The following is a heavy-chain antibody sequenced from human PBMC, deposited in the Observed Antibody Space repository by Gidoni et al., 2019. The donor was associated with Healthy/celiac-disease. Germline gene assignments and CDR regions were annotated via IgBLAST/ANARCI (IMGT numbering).Heavy chain of an antibody. CDR2: IIPIFGTA. D-gene: IGHD5-18*01. V-gene: IGHV1-69*01. J-gene: IGHJ3*02. Sequence: QVQLVQSGAEVKKPGSSVKVSCKASGGTFSSYAISWVRQAPGQGLEWMGGIIPIFGTANYAQKFQGRVTITADESTSTAYMELSSLRSEDTAVYYCARLTTVDTAMGRALDAFDIWGQGTMVTVSS. CDR3: ARLTTVDTAMGRALDAFDI. CDR1: GGTFSSYA.